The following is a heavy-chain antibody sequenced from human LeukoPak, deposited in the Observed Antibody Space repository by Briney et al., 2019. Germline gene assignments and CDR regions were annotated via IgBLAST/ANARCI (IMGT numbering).Heavy chain of an antibody. CDR1: GFTLSTYT. Sequence: PGGSLRLSCAASGFTLSTYTMNWVRQAPGKGLEWVSSISSSSSYIYYADSVKGRFTISRDDAKNSLSLQMNSLRAEDTAVYYCARGPSGYHNTGGQGTLVTVSS. V-gene: IGHV3-21*01. D-gene: IGHD5-12*01. J-gene: IGHJ4*02. CDR3: ARGPSGYHNT. CDR2: ISSSSSYI.